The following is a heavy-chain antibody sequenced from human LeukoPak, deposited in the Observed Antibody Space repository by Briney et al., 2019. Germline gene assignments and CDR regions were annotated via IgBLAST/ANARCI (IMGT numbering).Heavy chain of an antibody. V-gene: IGHV3-23*01. J-gene: IGHJ3*02. CDR1: GFSFSNYA. CDR2: IRGSGGST. D-gene: IGHD4-23*01. Sequence: PGGSLRLSCAASGFSFSNYAMNWVRQAPGKGLEWVCSIRGSGGSTYYAASVKGRFVISRDNSKNTLYLQMLGLRAEDTAVYYCAKDFDTTVVLDAFNMWGQGTLVAVSS. CDR3: AKDFDTTVVLDAFNM.